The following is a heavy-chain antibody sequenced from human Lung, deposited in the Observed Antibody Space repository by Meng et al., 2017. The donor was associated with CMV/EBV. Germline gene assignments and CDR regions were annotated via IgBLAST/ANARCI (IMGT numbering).Heavy chain of an antibody. J-gene: IGHJ6*02. D-gene: IGHD2/OR15-2a*01. CDR1: GYTFSNYD. CDR2: MNPNRGNT. V-gene: IGHV1-8*01. CDR3: ARGQVQCSTINCHDYRFSGMDF. Sequence: ASXXVSXKASGYTFSNYDIIWVRQASGQGLEWVGWMNPNRGNTAYAQKFQGRVTMTRDTSTSIAYMELSSLRSGDTAVYYCARGQVQCSTINCHDYRFSGMDFXGQAXMVTVSS.